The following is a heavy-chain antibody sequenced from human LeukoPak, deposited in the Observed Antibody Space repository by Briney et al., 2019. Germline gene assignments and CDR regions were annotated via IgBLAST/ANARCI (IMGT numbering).Heavy chain of an antibody. CDR3: ARHILPGYYYYGMDV. CDR2: IYYSGST. V-gene: IGHV4-61*08. D-gene: IGHD2-21*01. Sequence: PSETLSLTCTVSGGSISSGGYYWSWIRQHPGKGLEWIGYIYYSGSTNYNPSLKSRVTISVDTSKNQFSLKLSSVTAADTAVYYCARHILPGYYYYGMDVWGQGTTVTVSS. J-gene: IGHJ6*02. CDR1: GGSISSGGYY.